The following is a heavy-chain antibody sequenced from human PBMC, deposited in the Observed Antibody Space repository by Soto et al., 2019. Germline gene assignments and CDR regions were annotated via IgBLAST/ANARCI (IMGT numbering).Heavy chain of an antibody. CDR3: ARAGHDFWSCQYYYYYGMDV. CDR1: GFTLSTYS. V-gene: IGHV3-48*02. Sequence: EVQLVESGGGLVQPGGSLRLSCAASGFTLSTYSMNWVRQAPGKGLEWVSYITSSSDTIFYADSVKGRFTISRDNAKKSLYLQMNSLRDEDTAVYYCARAGHDFWSCQYYYYYGMDVWVQGTTVTDSS. J-gene: IGHJ6*02. D-gene: IGHD3-3*01. CDR2: ITSSSDTI.